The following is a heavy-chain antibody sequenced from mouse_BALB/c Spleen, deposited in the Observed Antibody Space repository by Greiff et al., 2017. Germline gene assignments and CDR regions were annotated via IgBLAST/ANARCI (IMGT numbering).Heavy chain of an antibody. CDR3: ARCKGASDGDWYFDV. CDR1: GFTFSSFG. CDR2: ISSGSSTI. J-gene: IGHJ1*01. D-gene: IGHD6-1*01. Sequence: EVQVVESGGGLVQPGGSRKLSCAASGFTFSSFGMHWVRQAPEKGLEWVAYISSGSSTIYYADTVKGRFTISRDNPKNTLFLQMTSLRSEDTAMYYCARCKGASDGDWYFDVWGEGTTVTVSS. V-gene: IGHV5-17*02.